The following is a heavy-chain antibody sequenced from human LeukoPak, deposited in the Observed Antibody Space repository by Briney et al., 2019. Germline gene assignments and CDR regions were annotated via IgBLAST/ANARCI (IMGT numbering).Heavy chain of an antibody. V-gene: IGHV4-4*07. CDR3: ARDVGKAY. CDR2: IHSSGNT. Sequence: SETLSLTCTVSGFSISTYYWSWFRQLAGKGLEWIGRIHSSGNTNYNPSLQSRVSLSIDTSQNQFSLRLTSLTAADTAVYFCARDVGKAYWGQGLLAIVSS. CDR1: GFSISTYY. J-gene: IGHJ4*02. D-gene: IGHD4-23*01.